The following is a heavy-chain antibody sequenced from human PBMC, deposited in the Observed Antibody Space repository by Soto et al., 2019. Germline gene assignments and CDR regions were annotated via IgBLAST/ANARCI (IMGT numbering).Heavy chain of an antibody. V-gene: IGHV3-33*01. J-gene: IGHJ6*02. CDR1: GFTFSSYG. D-gene: IGHD2-2*01. CDR3: ARDRDCSSTSCFLYYYYYGMDV. CDR2: IWYDGSNK. Sequence: QVQLVESGGGVVQPGRSLRLSCAASGFTFSSYGMHWVRQAPGKGLEWVAVIWYDGSNKYYADSVKGRFTISRDNSKNTLYLQMNSLRAEDTAVYYCARDRDCSSTSCFLYYYYYGMDVWGQGTMVTVSS.